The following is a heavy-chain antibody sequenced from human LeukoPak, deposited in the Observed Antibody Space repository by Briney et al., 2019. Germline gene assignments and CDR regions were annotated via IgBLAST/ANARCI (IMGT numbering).Heavy chain of an antibody. V-gene: IGHV4-34*01. CDR3: ARGHSGSYYYYYGMDV. D-gene: IGHD1-26*01. J-gene: IGHJ6*02. CDR2: INHSGST. Sequence: PSETLSLTCAVYGGSFSGYYWSWIRQPPGKGLEWIGEINHSGSTNYNPSLKSRVTISVDTSKNQFSLKLSSVTAADTAVYYCARGHSGSYYYYYGMDVWGQGTTVTVSS. CDR1: GGSFSGYY.